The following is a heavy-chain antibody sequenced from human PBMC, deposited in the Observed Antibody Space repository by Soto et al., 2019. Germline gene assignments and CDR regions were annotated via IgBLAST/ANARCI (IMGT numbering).Heavy chain of an antibody. CDR3: ARGTVYYCPNDKCGFFFDH. CDR1: GDSLRRGFHH. V-gene: IGHV4-31*03. D-gene: IGHD2-8*01. CDR2: FDTNGDT. J-gene: IGHJ4*02. Sequence: QVQLQESGSGLLKPSQTLSLDCSVSGDSLRRGFHHWSWIRQTPGKGLQLIGYFDTNGDTHYDPSLRNRLNMSIVTTESRFSLKVTSVTAADTAVYYCARGTVYYCPNDKCGFFFDHWGQGALVTVTS.